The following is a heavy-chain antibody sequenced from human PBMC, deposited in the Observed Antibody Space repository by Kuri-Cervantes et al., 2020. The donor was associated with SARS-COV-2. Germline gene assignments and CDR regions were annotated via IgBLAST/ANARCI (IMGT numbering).Heavy chain of an antibody. CDR3: ARDFRPIVVVPAAENWFDP. V-gene: IGHV4-34*01. Sequence: GSLRLSCAVYGGSFSGYYWSWIRQPPGKGLEWIGEINHSGSTNYNPSLKSRVTISVDASKNQFSLKLSSVTAADTAVYYCARDFRPIVVVPAAENWFDPWGQGTLVTVSS. CDR1: GGSFSGYY. J-gene: IGHJ5*02. D-gene: IGHD2-2*01. CDR2: INHSGST.